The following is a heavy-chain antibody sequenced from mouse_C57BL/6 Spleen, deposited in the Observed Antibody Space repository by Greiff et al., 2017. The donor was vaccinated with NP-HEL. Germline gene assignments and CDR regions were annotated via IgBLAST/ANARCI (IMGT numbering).Heavy chain of an antibody. CDR2: FYSGSGSI. CDR1: GYTFTEYT. D-gene: IGHD2-4*01. CDR3: ARHEDGGYDYDGRGYYAMDY. V-gene: IGHV1-62-2*01. J-gene: IGHJ4*01. Sequence: QVQLKESGAELVKPGASVKLSCKASGYTFTEYTIHWVKQRSGQGLEWIGWFYSGSGSIKYNEKFKDKATLTADKSSSTVYMELSRLTSEDSAVYFCARHEDGGYDYDGRGYYAMDYWGQGTSVTVSS.